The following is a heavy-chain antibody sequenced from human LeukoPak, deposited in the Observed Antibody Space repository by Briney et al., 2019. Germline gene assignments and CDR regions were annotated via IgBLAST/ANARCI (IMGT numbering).Heavy chain of an antibody. Sequence: SETLSLTCTVSGGSISSYYWSWIRQPPGKGLEWIGYIYSSGSTNYNPSLKSRITISVDTSKNQFSLKLSSVTAADTAVYYWARFAYCGGHCWYYFDYWGQGSLVTVSS. D-gene: IGHD2-21*02. CDR2: IYSSGST. CDR3: ARFAYCGGHCWYYFDY. J-gene: IGHJ4*02. V-gene: IGHV4-59*01. CDR1: GGSISSYY.